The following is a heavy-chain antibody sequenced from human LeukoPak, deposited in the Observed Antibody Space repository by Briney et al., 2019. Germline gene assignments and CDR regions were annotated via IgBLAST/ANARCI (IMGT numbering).Heavy chain of an antibody. CDR2: ISYDGGNK. J-gene: IGHJ6*03. Sequence: GTSLRLFCAASGFIFRRHGMHWVRQAPGKGLEGVAFISYDGGNKYYGEAVKGRYTISRDNSKNTVVLQMNSLRPEDTAVYHCAKDQGGSSTLYMDVWGQGTTVIVSS. CDR1: GFIFRRHG. D-gene: IGHD2-2*01. V-gene: IGHV3-30*18. CDR3: AKDQGGSSTLYMDV.